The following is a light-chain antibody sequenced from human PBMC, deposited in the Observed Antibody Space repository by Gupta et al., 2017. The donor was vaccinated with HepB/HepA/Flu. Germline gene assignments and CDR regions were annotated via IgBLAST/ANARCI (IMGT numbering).Light chain of an antibody. J-gene: IGKJ4*01. CDR3: QQYYTPPLT. Sequence: IVMTQSPDSLAVSLGSRSTINSQSSQRVLYSAKNQDYLAWNQQKPGQPPKLIIYWASTRESGVPDRFSGSGSGADFTLTISSLQAEDVAVYYCQQYYTPPLTFGGGTKVEIK. CDR1: QRVLYSAKNQDY. V-gene: IGKV4-1*01. CDR2: WAS.